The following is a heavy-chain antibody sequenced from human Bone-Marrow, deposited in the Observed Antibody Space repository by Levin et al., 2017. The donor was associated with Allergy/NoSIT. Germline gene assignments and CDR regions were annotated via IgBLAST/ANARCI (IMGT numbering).Heavy chain of an antibody. D-gene: IGHD3-10*01. CDR3: VRVRVAGSGSYNHQGWFDP. V-gene: IGHV1-18*01. CDR1: GYPFTTYG. CDR2: ISSSNGDT. J-gene: IGHJ5*02. Sequence: ASVKVSCEASGYPFTTYGISWVRQAPGQGLEWMGWISSSNGDTHYAQNFQGRVNMTTDTSARTAYMELRSLRSDDTAVYFCVRVRVAGSGSYNHQGWFDPWGQGTQVTVSS.